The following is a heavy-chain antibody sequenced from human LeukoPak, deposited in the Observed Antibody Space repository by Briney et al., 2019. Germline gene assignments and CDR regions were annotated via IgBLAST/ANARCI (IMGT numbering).Heavy chain of an antibody. Sequence: ASVKVSCKASGYTFTSYDINWLRQAAGQGLEWMGWMNPNTGNTGYAQKLQGRVTITRNTSISTGYRELNSLRSEDTAVCYFATHRGCYSDCYSYYGMDDWGQGTTVTVSS. CDR2: MNPNTGNT. CDR3: ATHRGCYSDCYSYYGMDD. CDR1: GYTFTSYD. D-gene: IGHD3-22*01. V-gene: IGHV1-8*03. J-gene: IGHJ6*02.